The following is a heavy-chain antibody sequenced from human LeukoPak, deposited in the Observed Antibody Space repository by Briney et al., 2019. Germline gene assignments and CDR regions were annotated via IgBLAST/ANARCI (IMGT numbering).Heavy chain of an antibody. D-gene: IGHD3-9*01. CDR3: TKVTDWRTGFDY. Sequence: PGRSLRLSCAASGFTFDGYGMYWVRQAPGKGLEWVSGITWNSDDMAYADSVKGRFTISRDNAKNCLYLQMNRLRVEDTALYYCTKVTDWRTGFDYWGQGTLVTVSS. CDR1: GFTFDGYG. V-gene: IGHV3-9*01. J-gene: IGHJ4*02. CDR2: ITWNSDDM.